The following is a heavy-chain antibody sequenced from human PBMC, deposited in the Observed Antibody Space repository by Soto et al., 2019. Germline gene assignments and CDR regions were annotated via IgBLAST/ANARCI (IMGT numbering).Heavy chain of an antibody. J-gene: IGHJ3*02. CDR2: MSPNSDDT. V-gene: IGHV1-8*01. D-gene: IGHD2-15*01. Sequence: ASVKVSCKASGYTFTSYDINWVRQATGQGLEWMGWMSPNSDDTGYAQKFQGRVSLTRNTSISTAYMELSSLRSEDTAVHYCARMSGSLGAFDIWGQGTMVTVSS. CDR3: ARMSGSLGAFDI. CDR1: GYTFTSYD.